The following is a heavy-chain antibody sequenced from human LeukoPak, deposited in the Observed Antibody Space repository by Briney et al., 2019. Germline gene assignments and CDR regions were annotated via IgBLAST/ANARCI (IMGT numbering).Heavy chain of an antibody. CDR1: GGSISSSSYY. D-gene: IGHD2-21*02. V-gene: IGHV4-39*07. Sequence: SETLSLTCTVSGGSISSSSYYWGWIRQPPGKGLEWIGSIYYSGSTYYNPSLKSRVTISVDTSKNQFSLKLSSVTAADTAVYYCARGQLVVVTAIYYFDYWGQGTLVTVSS. CDR2: IYYSGST. CDR3: ARGQLVVVTAIYYFDY. J-gene: IGHJ4*02.